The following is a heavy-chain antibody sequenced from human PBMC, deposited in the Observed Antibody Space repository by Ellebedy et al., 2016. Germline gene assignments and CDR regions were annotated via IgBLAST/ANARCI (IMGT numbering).Heavy chain of an antibody. J-gene: IGHJ4*02. V-gene: IGHV3-30-3*01. CDR2: ISYDGSNK. D-gene: IGHD2-15*01. CDR1: GFTFSSYA. Sequence: GGSLRLSCAASGFTFSSYAMHWVRQAPGKGLEWVAVISYDGSNKYYADSVKGRFTISRDNSKNTLYLQMNSLRAEDTAVYYCARQDIVVVVAATELDYWGQGTLVTVSS. CDR3: ARQDIVVVVAATELDY.